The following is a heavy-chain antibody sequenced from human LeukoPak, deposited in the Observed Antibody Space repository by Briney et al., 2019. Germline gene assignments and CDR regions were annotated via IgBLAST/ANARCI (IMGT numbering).Heavy chain of an antibody. CDR3: ANTPDTAVAEVLGAFDI. D-gene: IGHD6-19*01. CDR2: LSSTGGYI. CDR1: GFTFSAYS. J-gene: IGHJ3*02. Sequence: PAGSLRLSCEASGFTFSAYSMNWVRQSPGKGLEWVSSLSSTGGYIYYADSVKGRFTISRDNSKNTLYLQMNSLRAEDTAVYYCANTPDTAVAEVLGAFDIWGQGTMVTVSS. V-gene: IGHV3-21*01.